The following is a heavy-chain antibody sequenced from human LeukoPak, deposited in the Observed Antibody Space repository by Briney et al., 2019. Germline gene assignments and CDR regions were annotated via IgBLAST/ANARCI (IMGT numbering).Heavy chain of an antibody. CDR1: GFIFSSYV. Sequence: GGSLRLSCAASGFIFSSYVMHWVRQAPGKGLEWVAFIRYDGSNKYYADSVKGRFTISRDNSKNTLYLQMNSLRAEDTAVYYCARGRYTDPWGQGTLVTVSS. V-gene: IGHV3-30*02. J-gene: IGHJ5*02. D-gene: IGHD3-16*01. CDR3: ARGRYTDP. CDR2: IRYDGSNK.